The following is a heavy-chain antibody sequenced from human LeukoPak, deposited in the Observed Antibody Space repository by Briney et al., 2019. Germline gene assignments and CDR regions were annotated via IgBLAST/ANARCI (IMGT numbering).Heavy chain of an antibody. Sequence: PGGSLRLSCAASGFTFSSYSMNWVRQAPGKGLEWVSSISSSSSYIYYADSVKGRFTISRDNAKNSLYLQMNSLRAEDTAVYYCAKELPLELWFGEYLDYWGQGTLVTVSS. CDR1: GFTFSSYS. J-gene: IGHJ4*02. D-gene: IGHD3-10*01. CDR2: ISSSSSYI. CDR3: AKELPLELWFGEYLDY. V-gene: IGHV3-21*04.